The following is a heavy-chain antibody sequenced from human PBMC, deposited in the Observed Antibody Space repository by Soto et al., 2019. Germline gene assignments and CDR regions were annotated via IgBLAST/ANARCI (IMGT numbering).Heavy chain of an antibody. J-gene: IGHJ4*02. CDR1: GYNFAGYW. V-gene: IGHV5-51*01. CDR3: ARGGVSTRTFDY. D-gene: IGHD3-3*01. CDR2: IYPSDSDT. Sequence: GESLKISNKGSGYNFAGYWIAWVRQMPGKGLELMGIIYPSDSDTRYRPSFQGQVTISADKSISSAYLQWSSLRASDTAMYYCARGGVSTRTFDYWGQGTPVTVSS.